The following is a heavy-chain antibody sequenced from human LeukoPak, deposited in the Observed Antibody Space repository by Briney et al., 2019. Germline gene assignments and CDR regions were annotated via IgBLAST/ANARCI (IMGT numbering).Heavy chain of an antibody. V-gene: IGHV4-34*01. CDR2: INHSGST. J-gene: IGHJ1*01. D-gene: IGHD3-10*01. CDR1: GGSFSGYY. CDR3: ARGLRFGELFARYFQH. Sequence: PSETLSLTCAVYGGSFSGYYWSWIRQPPGKGLEWIGEINHSGSTNYNPSLKSRVTISVDTSKNQFSLKLSSVTAADTAVYYCARGLRFGELFARYFQHWGQGTLSPSPQ.